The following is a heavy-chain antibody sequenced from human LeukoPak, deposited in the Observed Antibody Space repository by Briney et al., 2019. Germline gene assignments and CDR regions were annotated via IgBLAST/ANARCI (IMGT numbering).Heavy chain of an antibody. CDR1: GYTFTSYD. Sequence: ASVKVPCKASGYTFTSYDINWVRQATGQGLEWMGWMNPNSGNTGYAQKFQGRVTMTRNTSISTAYMELSSLRSEDTAVYYCARGFHCSSTSCYSWFDPWGQGTLVTVSS. CDR2: MNPNSGNT. J-gene: IGHJ5*02. CDR3: ARGFHCSSTSCYSWFDP. V-gene: IGHV1-8*02. D-gene: IGHD2-2*01.